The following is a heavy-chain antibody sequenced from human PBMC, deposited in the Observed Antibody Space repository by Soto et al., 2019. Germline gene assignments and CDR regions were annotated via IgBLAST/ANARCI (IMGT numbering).Heavy chain of an antibody. CDR1: AASFSKYY. Sequence: PSETLSLTCTVSAASFSKYYWTWIQQPPGKGLEWIGYIYFNGNTKYNPSLEGRLTISIDTSKKEFSLKLTSVTAADAAVYYCASVTFGGIVLAHWGQGTLVTVSS. CDR2: IYFNGNT. D-gene: IGHD3-16*01. J-gene: IGHJ4*02. CDR3: ASVTFGGIVLAH. V-gene: IGHV4-59*01.